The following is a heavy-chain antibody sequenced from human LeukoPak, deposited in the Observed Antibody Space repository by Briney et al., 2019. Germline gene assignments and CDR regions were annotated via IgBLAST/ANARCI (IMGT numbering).Heavy chain of an antibody. CDR1: GGSINSCGYY. Sequence: PSETLSLTCTVSGGSINSCGYYWSWIRQHPGKGLEWLGYIYYRGNTHYNSSLKSRVTISVDTSKNQFSLKLNSVTAADSTVYYCAREDHDYFAMDVWGQGTTVTVSS. V-gene: IGHV4-31*03. CDR3: AREDHDYFAMDV. J-gene: IGHJ6*02. CDR2: IYYRGNT.